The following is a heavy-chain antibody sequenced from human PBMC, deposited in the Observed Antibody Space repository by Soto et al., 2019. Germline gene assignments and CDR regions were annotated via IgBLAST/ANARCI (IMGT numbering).Heavy chain of an antibody. CDR2: IYYSGDT. Sequence: AETLSLTCTVSRCSISSNSYYWGWIRQPPGKGLEWIGSIYYSGDTNYNPSLKSRVTISIDTSKNQFSLKLTSVTAADTAVYYCARGPYSESRVDFDSWGQGTLVTVSS. V-gene: IGHV4-39*07. D-gene: IGHD1-26*01. CDR3: ARGPYSESRVDFDS. CDR1: RCSISSNSYY. J-gene: IGHJ4*02.